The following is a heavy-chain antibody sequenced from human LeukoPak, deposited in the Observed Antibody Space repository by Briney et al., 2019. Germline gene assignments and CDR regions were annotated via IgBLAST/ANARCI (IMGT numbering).Heavy chain of an antibody. D-gene: IGHD2-15*01. CDR3: AKDGRYCSGGSCYWVTRGYYFEY. CDR2: ISYDGSTK. Sequence: GGSLRLSCAAPGFTFSSYGMHWVRQAPGKGLEWVAIISYDGSTKYYADSVKGQFTISRDNSKNTLYLQMNSMRAEDTAVYYCAKDGRYCSGGSCYWVTRGYYFEYGGQGTRVTV. V-gene: IGHV3-30*18. CDR1: GFTFSSYG. J-gene: IGHJ4*02.